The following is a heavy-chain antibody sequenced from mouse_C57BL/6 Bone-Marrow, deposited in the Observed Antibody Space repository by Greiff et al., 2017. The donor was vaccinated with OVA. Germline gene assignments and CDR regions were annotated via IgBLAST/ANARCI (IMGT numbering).Heavy chain of an antibody. CDR2: ISSGSSTI. D-gene: IGHD2-1*01. Sequence: EVQGVESGGGLVKPGGSLKLSCAASGFTFSDYGMHWVRQAPEKGLEWVAYISSGSSTIYYADTVKGRFTISRDNAKNTLFLQMTSLRSEDTAMYYCARRGGKRGYYYAMDYWGQGTSVTVSS. CDR3: ARRGGKRGYYYAMDY. CDR1: GFTFSDYG. V-gene: IGHV5-17*01. J-gene: IGHJ4*01.